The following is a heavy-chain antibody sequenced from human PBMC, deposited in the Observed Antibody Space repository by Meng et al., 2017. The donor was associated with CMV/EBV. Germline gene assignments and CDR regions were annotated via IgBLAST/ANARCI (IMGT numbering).Heavy chain of an antibody. D-gene: IGHD6-6*01. J-gene: IGHJ6*02. CDR2: INPNSGGT. Sequence: ASVKVSCKASGYTFTGYYMHWVRQAPGQGLEWMGWINPNSGGTNYAQKFQGRVTMTRDTSISTAYMELSRPRSDDTAVYYCARQVSIAARPNYYGMDVWGQGTTVTVSS. V-gene: IGHV1-2*02. CDR1: GYTFTGYY. CDR3: ARQVSIAARPNYYGMDV.